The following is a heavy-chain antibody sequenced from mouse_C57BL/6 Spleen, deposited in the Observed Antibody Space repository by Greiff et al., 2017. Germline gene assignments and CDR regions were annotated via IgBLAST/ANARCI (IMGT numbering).Heavy chain of an antibody. D-gene: IGHD2-2*01. Sequence: QVQLQQSGAELVRPGTSVKVSCKASGYAFTNYLIEWVKQRPGQGLEWIGVINPGSGGTNYNEKFKGKATLTADKSSSTAYMQLSSLTSVDSAVYFCASSWYGYDDYWGQGTTLTVSS. CDR1: GYAFTNYL. J-gene: IGHJ2*01. CDR3: ASSWYGYDDY. V-gene: IGHV1-54*01. CDR2: INPGSGGT.